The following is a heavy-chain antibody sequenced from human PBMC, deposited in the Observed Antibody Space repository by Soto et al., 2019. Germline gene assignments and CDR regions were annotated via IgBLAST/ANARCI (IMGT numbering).Heavy chain of an antibody. V-gene: IGHV1-45*02. CDR1: VYSFTYRY. Sequence: QMQLVQSGTEVKKTGSSVKISCKASVYSFTYRYLHWVRQAPGQPFEWMGWITVYNGDTKYAQRFQHRVTITRETSLTAVYMEMRTLTSEDTAMYYCVRSPLEGPLPDDVLDAWGQGTMVTVSS. J-gene: IGHJ3*01. CDR3: VRSPLEGPLPDDVLDA. CDR2: ITVYNGDT.